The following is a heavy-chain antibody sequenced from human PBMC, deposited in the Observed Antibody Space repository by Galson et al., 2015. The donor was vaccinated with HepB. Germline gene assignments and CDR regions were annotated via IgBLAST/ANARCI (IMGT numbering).Heavy chain of an antibody. CDR2: IYYSGST. D-gene: IGHD7-27*01. Sequence: SETLSLTCTVSGGSISSYYWSWIRQPPGKGLEWIGYIYYSGSTNYNPSLKSRVTISVDTSKNQFSLKLSSVTAADTAVYYCARSPAGDWGRVWFDPWGQGTLVTVSS. CDR3: ARSPAGDWGRVWFDP. J-gene: IGHJ5*02. CDR1: GGSISSYY. V-gene: IGHV4-59*01.